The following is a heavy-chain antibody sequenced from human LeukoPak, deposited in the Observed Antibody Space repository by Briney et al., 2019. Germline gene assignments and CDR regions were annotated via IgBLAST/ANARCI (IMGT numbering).Heavy chain of an antibody. J-gene: IGHJ4*02. CDR3: ARDAMYYYDSSGYSAYFDY. CDR1: GFTFSSYA. V-gene: IGHV3-30-3*01. Sequence: PGGSLRLSCAASGFTFSSYAMHWLRQAPGKGLEGVAGRSYDGSKKYYADSAKGRCTISRDNSKNTLYPQMNSLRAEDTAVYYCARDAMYYYDSSGYSAYFDYWGQGTLVTVSS. D-gene: IGHD3-22*01. CDR2: RSYDGSKK.